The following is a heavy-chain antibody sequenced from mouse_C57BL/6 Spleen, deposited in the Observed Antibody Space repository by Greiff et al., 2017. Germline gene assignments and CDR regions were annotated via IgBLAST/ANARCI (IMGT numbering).Heavy chain of an antibody. CDR2: IDPSDSYT. V-gene: IGHV1-69*01. CDR1: GYTFTSYW. Sequence: VQLQQPGAELVMPGASVKLSCKASGYTFTSYWMHWVKQRPGQGLEWIGEIDPSDSYTNYNQKFKGKSTLTVDKSSSTAYMQLSSRTSEDSAVYYCARRGYGSSYVGAMDYWGQGTSVTVSS. D-gene: IGHD1-1*01. CDR3: ARRGYGSSYVGAMDY. J-gene: IGHJ4*01.